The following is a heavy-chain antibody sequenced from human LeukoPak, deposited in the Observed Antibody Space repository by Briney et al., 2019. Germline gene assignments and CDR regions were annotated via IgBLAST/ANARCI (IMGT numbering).Heavy chain of an antibody. CDR3: ARVDFETPPLTWIQLWPYFDY. V-gene: IGHV1-8*03. Sequence: GASVKVSCKASGYTFTSYDINWVRQATGQGLEWMGWMNPNSGNTGYAQKFQGRVTITRNTSISTAYMELSSLRSEDTAVYYRARVDFETPPLTWIQLWPYFDYWGQGTLVTVSS. CDR1: GYTFTSYD. J-gene: IGHJ4*02. CDR2: MNPNSGNT. D-gene: IGHD5-18*01.